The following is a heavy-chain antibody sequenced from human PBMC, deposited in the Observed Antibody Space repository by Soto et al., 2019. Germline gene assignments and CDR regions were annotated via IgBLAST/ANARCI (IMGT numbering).Heavy chain of an antibody. D-gene: IGHD6-19*01. J-gene: IGHJ4*02. V-gene: IGHV4-34*01. CDR2: IKESGFA. Sequence: SETLSLTCGVYNGSFSDYFWNWIRQPPGKGLEWIGEIKESGFATYNPSLKRRVTMSVDTANNQFSLKVTSVTAADTAVYYCARGKSSGPLYYFDTWGQGXLVTVYS. CDR1: NGSFSDYF. CDR3: ARGKSSGPLYYFDT.